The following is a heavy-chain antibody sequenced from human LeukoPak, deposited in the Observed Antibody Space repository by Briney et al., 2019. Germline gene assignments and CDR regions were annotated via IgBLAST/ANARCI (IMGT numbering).Heavy chain of an antibody. V-gene: IGHV3-23*01. J-gene: IGHJ4*02. CDR3: TTSWPKVREGDQ. CDR2: ISGSGGST. CDR1: GFTFSSYA. Sequence: GGSLRLSCAASGFTFSSYAMSWVRQAPGKGLEWVSAISGSGGSTYYADSVKGRFTISRDNSKNTLYLQMNSLRAEDTAVYYCTTSWPKVREGDQWGQGTLVTVSS. D-gene: IGHD3-10*01.